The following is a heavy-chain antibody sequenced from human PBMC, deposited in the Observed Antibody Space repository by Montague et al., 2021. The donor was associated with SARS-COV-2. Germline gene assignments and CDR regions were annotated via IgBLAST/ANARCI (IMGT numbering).Heavy chain of an antibody. V-gene: IGHV4-59*11. CDR3: ARAVSVRGAVNWFDP. J-gene: IGHJ5*02. D-gene: IGHD3-10*01. Sequence: SETLSLTCTVSGGSMSDHYRAWIRQPPGKGLEWLAYIYYSGGINSNASXXSRVTMSVDTSKNQFSLKLTSVTAADTAVYYCARAVSVRGAVNWFDPWGQGTLVTVSS. CDR2: IYYSGGI. CDR1: GGSMSDHY.